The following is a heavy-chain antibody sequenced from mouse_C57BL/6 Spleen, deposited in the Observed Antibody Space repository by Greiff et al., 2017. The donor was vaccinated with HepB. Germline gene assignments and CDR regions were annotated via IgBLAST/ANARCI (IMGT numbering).Heavy chain of an antibody. J-gene: IGHJ4*01. V-gene: IGHV5-17*01. CDR1: GFTFSDYG. Sequence: EVQRVESGGGLVKPGGSLKLSCAASGFTFSDYGMHWVRQAPEKGLEWVAYISSGSITIYYADTVKGRFTISRDNAKNTLFLQMTSLRSEDTAMYYCARLTTVVANAMDYWGQGTSVTVSS. CDR2: ISSGSITI. CDR3: ARLTTVVANAMDY. D-gene: IGHD1-1*01.